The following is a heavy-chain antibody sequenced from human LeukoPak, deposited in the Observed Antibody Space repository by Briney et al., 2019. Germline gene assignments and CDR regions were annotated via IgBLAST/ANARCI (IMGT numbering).Heavy chain of an antibody. Sequence: PGGSLRLSCAASGFTVSSNYMSRVRQAPGKGLEWVSVIYSGGSTYYADSVKGRFTISRDNSKNTLYLQMNSLRAEDTAVYYCARDQNGDSWFDPWGQGTLVTVSS. CDR3: ARDQNGDSWFDP. CDR2: IYSGGST. V-gene: IGHV3-53*01. J-gene: IGHJ5*02. D-gene: IGHD2-8*01. CDR1: GFTVSSNY.